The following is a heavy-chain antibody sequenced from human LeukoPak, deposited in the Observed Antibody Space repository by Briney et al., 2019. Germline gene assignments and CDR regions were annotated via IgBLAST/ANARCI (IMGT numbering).Heavy chain of an antibody. V-gene: IGHV4-59*01. CDR1: GDSISSYY. Sequence: PSETLSLTCTVSGDSISSYYWSWIRQPPGKGLERIGYIYYSGSTNYNPSLKSRVTISVDTSKNQFSLKLSSVTAADTAVYYCARVVIGDYPNFDYWGQGTLVTVSS. CDR2: IYYSGST. J-gene: IGHJ4*02. CDR3: ARVVIGDYPNFDY. D-gene: IGHD4-17*01.